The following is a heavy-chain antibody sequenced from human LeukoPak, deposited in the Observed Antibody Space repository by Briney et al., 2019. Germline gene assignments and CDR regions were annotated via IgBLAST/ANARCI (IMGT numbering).Heavy chain of an antibody. V-gene: IGHV4-4*07. Sequence: SETLSLTCTVSGGSISSYYWSWIRQPAGKGLEWIGRIYTSGSTNYNPSLKSRVTISVDTSKNQFSLKLSSVTAADTAVYYCARVGGLPDYGDKRWFDPWGQGTLVTVSS. CDR2: IYTSGST. CDR1: GGSISSYY. D-gene: IGHD4-17*01. CDR3: ARVGGLPDYGDKRWFDP. J-gene: IGHJ5*02.